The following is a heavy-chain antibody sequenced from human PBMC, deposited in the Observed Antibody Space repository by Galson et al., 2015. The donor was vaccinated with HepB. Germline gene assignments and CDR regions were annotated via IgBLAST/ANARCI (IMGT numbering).Heavy chain of an antibody. CDR3: ARWRRGITMIVVDEDWFDP. D-gene: IGHD3-22*01. CDR1: GGSFSGYY. Sequence: ETLSLTCAVYGGSFSGYYWSWIRQPSGKGLEWIGEINHSGSTNYNPSLKSRVTISVDTSKNQFSLKLSSVTAADTAVYYCARWRRGITMIVVDEDWFDPWGQGTLVTVSS. V-gene: IGHV4-34*01. J-gene: IGHJ5*02. CDR2: INHSGST.